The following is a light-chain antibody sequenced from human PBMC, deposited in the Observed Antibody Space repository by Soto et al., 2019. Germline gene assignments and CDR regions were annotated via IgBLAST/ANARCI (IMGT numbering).Light chain of an antibody. CDR2: GAS. CDR3: QERSSWPPIT. CDR1: QRSVSRY. Sequence: PGERSTLSCRASQRSVSRYLAWYQQKPGQAPRRLIYGASSRATGLPDRFSGSGSGTDCTLTISSLEPEDFAVYICQERSSWPPITVGQGTRLEIK. J-gene: IGKJ5*01. V-gene: IGKV3-11*01.